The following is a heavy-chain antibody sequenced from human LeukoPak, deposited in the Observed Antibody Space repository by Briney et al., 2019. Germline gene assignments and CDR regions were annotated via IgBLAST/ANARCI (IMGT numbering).Heavy chain of an antibody. Sequence: SETLSLTCAVYGGSFSGYYWSWIRQPPGKGLEWIGYIYSGSTNYNPSLKSRVTISVDTSKNQFSLKVTSMTAADTAVYYCASRGVVRGISYYFDYWGQGTLVTISS. J-gene: IGHJ4*02. V-gene: IGHV4-59*01. D-gene: IGHD3-10*02. CDR3: ASRGVVRGISYYFDY. CDR1: GGSFSGYY. CDR2: IYSGST.